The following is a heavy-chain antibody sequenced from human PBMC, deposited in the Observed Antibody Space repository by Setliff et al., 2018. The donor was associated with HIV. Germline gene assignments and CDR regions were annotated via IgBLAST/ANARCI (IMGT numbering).Heavy chain of an antibody. Sequence: PGGSLRLSCAASGFTFNKYAMNWVRQAPGKGLEWVSAISGSAEDIYYADSVKGRFTISRDNSKNTLYLQMNSLRAGDTAVYYCAKGRAGYSFDYWGQGTLVTVSS. J-gene: IGHJ4*02. CDR2: ISGSAEDI. V-gene: IGHV3-23*01. D-gene: IGHD6-13*01. CDR1: GFTFNKYA. CDR3: AKGRAGYSFDY.